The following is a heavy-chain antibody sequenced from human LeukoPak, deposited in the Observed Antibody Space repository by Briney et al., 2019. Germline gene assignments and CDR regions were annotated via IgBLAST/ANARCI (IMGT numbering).Heavy chain of an antibody. D-gene: IGHD3-3*01. CDR3: SGERAGTIVDF. CDR2: VFRTGGT. CDR1: SFSFSSDYD. J-gene: IGHJ4*02. Sequence: ASETLSITCTAASFSFSSDYDWGWIRQPPGKGLEWIGSVFRTGGTCYNPSLRNRVSISLDMSKNQFSLSLHSVTAADTAVYYCSGERAGTIVDFWGRGTLVIISS. V-gene: IGHV4-38-2*02.